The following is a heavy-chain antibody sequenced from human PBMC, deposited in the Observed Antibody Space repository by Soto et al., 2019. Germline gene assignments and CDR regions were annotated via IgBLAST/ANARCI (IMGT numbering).Heavy chain of an antibody. J-gene: IGHJ6*02. CDR2: IIPIFGTA. CDR1: GGPFSSYA. V-gene: IGHV1-69*06. Sequence: ASVQVSCTASGGPFSSYAISWVRQAPGQGLEWMGGIIPIFGTANYAQKFQGRVTITADKSTSTAYMELSSLRSEDTAVYYCARTKTLSRTGTPYYYYGMDGCGQGTTVTVSS. CDR3: ARTKTLSRTGTPYYYYGMDG. D-gene: IGHD1-7*01.